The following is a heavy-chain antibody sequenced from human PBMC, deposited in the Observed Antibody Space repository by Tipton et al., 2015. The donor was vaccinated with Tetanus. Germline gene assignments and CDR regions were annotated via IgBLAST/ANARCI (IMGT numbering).Heavy chain of an antibody. Sequence: TLSLTCSVSGDSINSGDYYWSWVRQPPGEGLEWIGSIYYSGIPYYNPSLKSRVTISVDTSKDQFSLKLSSVTAADTAMYYCVRLVEMTTCFDFWGQGTLVTVSS. J-gene: IGHJ4*02. V-gene: IGHV4-39*01. CDR2: IYYSGIP. CDR3: VRLVEMTTCFDF. CDR1: GDSINSGDYY. D-gene: IGHD5-24*01.